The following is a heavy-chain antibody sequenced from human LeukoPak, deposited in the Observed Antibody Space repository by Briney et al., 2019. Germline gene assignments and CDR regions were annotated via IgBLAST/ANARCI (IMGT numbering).Heavy chain of an antibody. CDR1: GYTFTAYY. D-gene: IGHD2-8*01. J-gene: IGHJ5*02. CDR2: INPNSGGT. V-gene: IGHV1-2*02. CDR3: ARAWSSNGWFDP. Sequence: GASVKVSCKASGYTFTAYYMHWVRQAPGQGLEWMGWINPNSGGTNYAQKFQGRVTMTRDTSISTAYMELSRLRSDDTAVYYCARAWSSNGWFDPWGQGTLVTVSS.